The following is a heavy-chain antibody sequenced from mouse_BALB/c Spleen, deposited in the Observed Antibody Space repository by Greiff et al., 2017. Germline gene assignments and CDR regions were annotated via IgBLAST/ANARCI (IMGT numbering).Heavy chain of an antibody. V-gene: IGHV5-12-1*01. D-gene: IGHD2-3*01. CDR3: ARPLYDGFPFAY. CDR1: GFTFSSYA. J-gene: IGHJ3*01. CDR2: ISSGGGST. Sequence: EVKVVESGGGLVKPGGSLKLSCAASGFTFSSYAMSWVRQSPEKRLEWVAYISSGGGSTYYPDTVKGRFTISRDNAKNTLYLQMSSLKSEDTAMYYCARPLYDGFPFAYWGQGTLVTVSA.